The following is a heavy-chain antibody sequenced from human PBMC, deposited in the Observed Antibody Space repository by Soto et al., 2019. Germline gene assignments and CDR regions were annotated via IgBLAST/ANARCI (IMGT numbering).Heavy chain of an antibody. J-gene: IGHJ4*02. Sequence: SETLSLTCTVSRVSIRNFFWTWIRLPPGRGLEWIGNISYSGTTNYNASLKSQTTISVDISTNKFSLRVRAVTAAGTAVYYCARGQGAAPGHSNFDYWRQGALVTVSS. D-gene: IGHD6-13*01. CDR2: ISYSGTT. CDR1: RVSIRNFF. CDR3: ARGQGAAPGHSNFDY. V-gene: IGHV4-59*01.